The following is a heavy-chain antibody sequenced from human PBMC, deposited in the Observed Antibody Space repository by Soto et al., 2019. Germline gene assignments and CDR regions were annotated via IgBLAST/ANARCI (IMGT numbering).Heavy chain of an antibody. CDR3: ASDLSGRADV. Sequence: EVQLVESGGGLVRPGGSLRLSCAASGFTFSSYWMHWVRQVPGKGLVWVSRMDGDGGSTDYADSVKGRFTISRDNAKNTLYLQMNSLRVEDTAVYYCASDLSGRADVWGQGTTVTVSS. CDR1: GFTFSSYW. D-gene: IGHD3-10*01. V-gene: IGHV3-74*02. CDR2: MDGDGGST. J-gene: IGHJ6*02.